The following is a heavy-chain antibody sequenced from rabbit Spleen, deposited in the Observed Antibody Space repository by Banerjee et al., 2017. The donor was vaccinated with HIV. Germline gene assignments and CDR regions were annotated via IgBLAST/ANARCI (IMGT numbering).Heavy chain of an antibody. CDR3: ARADYSGNGYARDGMDL. J-gene: IGHJ6*01. D-gene: IGHD6-1*01. CDR2: IYAGSSGST. V-gene: IGHV1S45*01. Sequence: QEQLEESGGDLVKPEGSLTLTCTASGFSFSSSHWICWVRQAPGKGLEWIACIYAGSSGSTYYASWARGRFSISKTSSTTVTLQMTSLTAADTATYFCARADYSGNGYARDGMDLWGPGTLVTVS. CDR1: GFSFSSSHW.